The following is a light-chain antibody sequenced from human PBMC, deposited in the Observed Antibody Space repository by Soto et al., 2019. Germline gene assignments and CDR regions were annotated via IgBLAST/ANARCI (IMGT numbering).Light chain of an antibody. CDR1: SSDVGEYDY. CDR3: CSYAANDTFV. J-gene: IGLJ2*01. V-gene: IGLV2-11*02. Sequence: QSALTQPRSVSGSPGQSVTISCTGTSSDVGEYDYVSWYQQHPDKAPKLIMYDVNKRPSGVPDRFSGSKSGNTASPTISGLQAEDEADYYFCSYAANDTFVVGGGTKLAV. CDR2: DVN.